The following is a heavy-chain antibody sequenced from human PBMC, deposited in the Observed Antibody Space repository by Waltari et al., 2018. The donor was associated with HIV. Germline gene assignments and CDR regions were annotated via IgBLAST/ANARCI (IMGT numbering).Heavy chain of an antibody. V-gene: IGHV4-59*01. Sequence: QVQLQESGPGLVKPSETLSLTCTVPGGSISSYSWSWIRQPPGKGLEWIGYIYYSGSTNYNPSLKSRVTISVDTSKNQFSLKLSSVTAADTAVYYCARGPIPAYFQHWGQGTLVTVSS. CDR1: GGSISSYS. CDR3: ARGPIPAYFQH. J-gene: IGHJ1*01. CDR2: IYYSGST.